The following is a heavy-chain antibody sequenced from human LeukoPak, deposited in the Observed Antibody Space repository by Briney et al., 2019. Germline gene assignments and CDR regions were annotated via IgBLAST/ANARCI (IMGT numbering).Heavy chain of an antibody. J-gene: IGHJ6*02. V-gene: IGHV3-7*03. Sequence: GGSLRLSCAASGFTFSSYWMNWARQAPGKGLEWMASINHNGNVNYYVDSVRGRFTISRDNAKNSLYLQMSNLRAEDTAVYFCARGGGLDVWGQGATVTVSS. D-gene: IGHD3-16*01. CDR1: GFTFSSYW. CDR2: INHNGNVN. CDR3: ARGGGLDV.